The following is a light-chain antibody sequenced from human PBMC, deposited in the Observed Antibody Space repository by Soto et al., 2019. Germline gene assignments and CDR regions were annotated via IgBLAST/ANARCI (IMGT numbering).Light chain of an antibody. CDR1: SSNIGAGYD. V-gene: IGLV1-40*01. CDR3: SSYAGSNNLYV. Sequence: QSVLTQPPSVSGAPGQRVTISCTGSSSNIGAGYDVQWYQQLPGTAPKLLIYGNTNRPSGVPDRFSGSKSGNTASLTVSGLQAEDEADYYCSSYAGSNNLYVFGTGTKLTVL. J-gene: IGLJ1*01. CDR2: GNT.